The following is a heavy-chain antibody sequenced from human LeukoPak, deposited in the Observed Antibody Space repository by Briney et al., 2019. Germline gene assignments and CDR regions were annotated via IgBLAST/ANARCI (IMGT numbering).Heavy chain of an antibody. J-gene: IGHJ4*02. Sequence: SETLSLTCTVSNGSIGSYYWTWIRQPAGKGLEWVGRIHRTGSTNYNPSLTSRVIMSVDTSKNQFSLRLTSLTAADTAVYYYAREGARDDFVVVPAALDFWGLGTLVTVSS. CDR2: IHRTGST. D-gene: IGHD2-2*01. CDR3: AREGARDDFVVVPAALDF. V-gene: IGHV4-4*07. CDR1: NGSIGSYY.